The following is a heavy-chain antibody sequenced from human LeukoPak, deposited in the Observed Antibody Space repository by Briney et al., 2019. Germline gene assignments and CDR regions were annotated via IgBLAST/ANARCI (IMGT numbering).Heavy chain of an antibody. CDR2: IHTSGST. CDR1: GGSISSYY. CDR3: ATGYSSTWYYFDY. D-gene: IGHD6-13*01. Sequence: KASETLSLTCTVSGGSISSYYWSWIRQPAGKGLEWIGRIHTSGSTNYNPSLKSRVTISADTSKDQFSLKLASVTAADTAVYYCATGYSSTWYYFDYWGQGTLVTVSS. V-gene: IGHV4-4*07. J-gene: IGHJ4*02.